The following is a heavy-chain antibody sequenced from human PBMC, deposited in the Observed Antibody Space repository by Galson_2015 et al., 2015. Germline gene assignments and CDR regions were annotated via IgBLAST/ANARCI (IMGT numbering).Heavy chain of an antibody. CDR1: GYTFTSYY. J-gene: IGHJ4*02. Sequence: SVKVSCKASGYTFTSYYMHWVRQAPGQGLEWMGIINPSGGSTSYAQKFQGRVTMTRDTSTSTVYMELSSLRSEDTAVYYCARTSSDVELIGYRFDYWGQGTLVTVSS. D-gene: IGHD1-1*01. CDR2: INPSGGST. V-gene: IGHV1-46*01. CDR3: ARTSSDVELIGYRFDY.